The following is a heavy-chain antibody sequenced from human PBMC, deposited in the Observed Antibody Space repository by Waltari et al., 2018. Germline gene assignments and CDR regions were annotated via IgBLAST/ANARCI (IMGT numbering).Heavy chain of an antibody. D-gene: IGHD1-26*01. CDR3: ARDKGATTGNWFDP. V-gene: IGHV4-34*01. CDR1: GGSFSGYY. J-gene: IGHJ5*02. Sequence: QVQLQQWGAGLLKPSETLSLTCAVYGGSFSGYYWSWIRQPPGKGLEWIGEINHSGSTNYNPSLKSRVTISVDTSKNQFSLKLSSVTAADTAVYYCARDKGATTGNWFDPWGQGTLVTVSS. CDR2: INHSGST.